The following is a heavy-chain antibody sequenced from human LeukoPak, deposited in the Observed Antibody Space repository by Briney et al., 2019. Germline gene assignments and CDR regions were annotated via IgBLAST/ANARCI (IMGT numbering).Heavy chain of an antibody. Sequence: PSETLSPTWPLVAPSLAMYSGGCVRQSPGEGLEWIGFMYYSGTTNYNPSLKSRVTISLGMSKNQFSLKLRCFISAGEGVFYCARRAMAVPPYVDYWGQGTLVTVSS. J-gene: IGHJ4*02. V-gene: IGHV4-61*05. CDR1: VAPSLAMYS. CDR3: ARRAMAVPPYVDY. CDR2: MYYSGTT. D-gene: IGHD2-21*01.